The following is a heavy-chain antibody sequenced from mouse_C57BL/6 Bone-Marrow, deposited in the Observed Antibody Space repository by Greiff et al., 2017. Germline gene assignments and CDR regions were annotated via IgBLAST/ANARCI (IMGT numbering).Heavy chain of an antibody. CDR2: IDPENGDT. Sequence: EVQLQQSGAELVRPGASVKLSCTASGFNIKDDYMHWVKQRPEQGLEWIGWIDPENGDTEYASKFQGKATITADTSSNTAYLQLSSLTSEDTAVYYCTTEGTVDYWGQGTTLTVSS. D-gene: IGHD3-3*01. J-gene: IGHJ2*01. CDR3: TTEGTVDY. V-gene: IGHV14-4*01. CDR1: GFNIKDDY.